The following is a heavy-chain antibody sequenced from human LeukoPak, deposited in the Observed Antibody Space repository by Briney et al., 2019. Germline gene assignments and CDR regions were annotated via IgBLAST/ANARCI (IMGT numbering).Heavy chain of an antibody. Sequence: SETLSLTCTVSGGSISLSDYYRGWIRQPPPGQGLEWIGNIYYSGTTYYNPSLKSRVTISVDTSKNQFSLKLSSVTAADTAVYYCARHPRTGAVYGMDVWGQGTTVTVSS. CDR3: ARHPRTGAVYGMDV. CDR1: GGSISLSDYY. V-gene: IGHV4-39*01. CDR2: IYYSGTT. J-gene: IGHJ6*02. D-gene: IGHD2-8*02.